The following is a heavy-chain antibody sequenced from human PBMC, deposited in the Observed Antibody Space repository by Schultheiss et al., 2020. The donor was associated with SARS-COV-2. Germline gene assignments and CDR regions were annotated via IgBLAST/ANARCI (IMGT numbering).Heavy chain of an antibody. J-gene: IGHJ4*02. D-gene: IGHD3-3*01. CDR1: GFTFSSYW. CDR3: AKAYYDFWSGYFDY. CDR2: ISSSSSYI. Sequence: GGSLRLSCAASGFTFSSYWMHWVRQAPGKGLEWVSYISSSSSYIYYADSVKGRFTISRDNSKNTLYLQMNSLRAEDTAVYYCAKAYYDFWSGYFDYWGQGTLVTVSS. V-gene: IGHV3-21*05.